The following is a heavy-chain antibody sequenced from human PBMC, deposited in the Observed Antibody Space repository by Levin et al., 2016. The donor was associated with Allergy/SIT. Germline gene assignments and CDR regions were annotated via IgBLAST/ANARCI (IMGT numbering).Heavy chain of an antibody. CDR2: INSSRGGT. CDR1: GDNFNMNP. V-gene: IGHV1-2*02. Sequence: ASVKVSCKASGDNFNMNPIAWVRQAPGQGLEWMGVINSSRGGTNFAQKFQARVTMTRDTSTTTAYMEMSGLSSDDTAVYYCARGTVGAMDDYWGQGTLVTVSS. J-gene: IGHJ4*02. D-gene: IGHD1-26*01. CDR3: ARGTVGAMDDY.